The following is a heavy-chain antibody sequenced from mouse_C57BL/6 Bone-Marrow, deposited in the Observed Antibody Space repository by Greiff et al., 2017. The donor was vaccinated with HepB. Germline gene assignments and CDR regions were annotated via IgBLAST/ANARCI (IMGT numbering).Heavy chain of an antibody. V-gene: IGHV1-42*01. CDR2: INPSTGDT. J-gene: IGHJ4*01. Sequence: VQLQQSGPELVKPGASVKISCKASGYSFTGYYMHWVKQSPEKSLEWIGEINPSTGDTTYNQKFKAKATLTVDKSSSTAYMQLKSLTSEDSAVYYCARAGRDPYAKCGWGQGPSVTVAS. D-gene: IGHD6-5*01. CDR3: ARAGRDPYAKCG. CDR1: GYSFTGYY.